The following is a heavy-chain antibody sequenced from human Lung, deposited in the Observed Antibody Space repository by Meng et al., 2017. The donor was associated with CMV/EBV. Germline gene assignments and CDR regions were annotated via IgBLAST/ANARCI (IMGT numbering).Heavy chain of an antibody. V-gene: IGHV1-69*05. CDR3: ARGPSITVGGVIIWPLED. CDR1: GGTFRSTS. J-gene: IGHJ4*02. CDR2: ITPAIETA. D-gene: IGHD3-16*02. Sequence: SXXVSXXASGGTFRSTSLMWVRQAPGQGLEWMGGITPAIETADYAQKFRDRVTITTDDSATTAYMEMNSLRSEDTAVYFCARGPSITVGGVIIWPLEDWXQGTLVTVSS.